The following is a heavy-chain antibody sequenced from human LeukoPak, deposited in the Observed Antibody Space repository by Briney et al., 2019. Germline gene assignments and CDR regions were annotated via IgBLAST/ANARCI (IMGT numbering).Heavy chain of an antibody. CDR3: ATETRYGSGSYYYRVFDY. J-gene: IGHJ4*02. V-gene: IGHV1-24*01. CDR2: FDPEDGET. CDR1: GYTFTSYG. D-gene: IGHD3-10*01. Sequence: GASVKVSCKASGYTFTSYGISWVRQAPGQGLEWMGGFDPEDGETIYAQKFQGRVTMTEDTSTDTAYMELSSLRSEDTAVYYCATETRYGSGSYYYRVFDYWGQGTLVTVSS.